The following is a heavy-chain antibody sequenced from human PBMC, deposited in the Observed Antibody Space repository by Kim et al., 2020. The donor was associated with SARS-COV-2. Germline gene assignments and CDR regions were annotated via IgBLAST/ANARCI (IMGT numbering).Heavy chain of an antibody. V-gene: IGHV1-3*01. CDR3: ARAPYSRVAGKGWDY. CDR2: INAGNGNT. CDR1: GYTFTSYA. D-gene: IGHD6-19*01. J-gene: IGHJ4*02. Sequence: ASVKVSCKASGYTFTSYAMHWVRQAPGQRLEWMGWINAGNGNTKYSQKFQGRVTITRDTSASKAYMELSSLRSEDTAVYYCARAPYSRVAGKGWDYWGQGTLVTVSS.